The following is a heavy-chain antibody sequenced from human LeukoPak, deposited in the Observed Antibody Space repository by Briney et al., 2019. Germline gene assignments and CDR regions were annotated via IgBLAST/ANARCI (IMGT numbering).Heavy chain of an antibody. CDR1: GFTFSGSD. CDR2: IRTKAKSYAT. V-gene: IGHV3-73*01. Sequence: PGGSLRLSCAASGFTFSGSDIHWARQASGKGLEWVGRIRTKAKSYATAYAASVRGRFTISRDDSKNTAFLQMNSLKTEDTAVYYCTRLLSGIGGGECYLLFDNWGQGTLVTVSS. D-gene: IGHD2-21*01. CDR3: TRLLSGIGGGECYLLFDN. J-gene: IGHJ4*02.